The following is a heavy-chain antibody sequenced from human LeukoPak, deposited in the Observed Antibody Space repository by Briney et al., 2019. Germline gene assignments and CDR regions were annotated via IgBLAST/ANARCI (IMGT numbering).Heavy chain of an antibody. V-gene: IGHV4-61*02. CDR3: ARTRQLDSYNWFDP. D-gene: IGHD6-13*01. Sequence: SETLSLTCTVAGGSISSGSYYWRWIRQPAGKGLEWIGRIYTSGSTNYNPSLKSRVTISVDTSKNQFSLKLSSVTAADTAVYYCARTRQLDSYNWFDPWGQGTLVTVSS. J-gene: IGHJ5*02. CDR2: IYTSGST. CDR1: GGSISSGSYY.